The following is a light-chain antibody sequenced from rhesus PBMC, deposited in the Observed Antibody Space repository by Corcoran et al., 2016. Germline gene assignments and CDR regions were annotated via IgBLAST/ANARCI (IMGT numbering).Light chain of an antibody. J-gene: IGKJ4*01. CDR1: PSLLDSEDGNTY. Sequence: DIVMTQTPLSLPVTPGEPASLSCRSSPSLLDSEDGNTYLYWYLQKPGQNPQHLIYEVSNRASGVPDRCSGSGSDTYFPLKIRRVEAEDVGVYSCMQALEFPTFGGGTKVEIK. CDR3: MQALEFPT. V-gene: IGKV2-104*02. CDR2: EVS.